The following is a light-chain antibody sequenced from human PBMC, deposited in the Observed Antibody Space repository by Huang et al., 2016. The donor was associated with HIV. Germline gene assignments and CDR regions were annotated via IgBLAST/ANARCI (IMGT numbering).Light chain of an antibody. CDR1: QKVSAY. CDR3: QQSYSRVT. J-gene: IGKJ4*01. Sequence: DIQITQSPSSLSASVGDRVTITCRTNQKVSAYLNWYQHKPGKAPILLIYASFSLQSGVPSRFNGSGSGTDFTLTISNLQPEDSATYYWQQSYSRVTFGGGTKAGIK. V-gene: IGKV1-39*01. CDR2: ASF.